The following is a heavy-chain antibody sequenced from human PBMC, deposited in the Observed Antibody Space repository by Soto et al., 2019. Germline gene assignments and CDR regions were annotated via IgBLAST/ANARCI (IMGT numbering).Heavy chain of an antibody. CDR1: GYSFTSYW. J-gene: IGHJ3*02. CDR3: ATQSTTVDAFDI. D-gene: IGHD4-17*01. Sequence: PGECLKISCKGSGYSFTSYWISWVRQMPGKGLEWMGRIDPSDSYTNYSPSFQGHVTISADKSISTAYLQWSSLKASDTAMYYCATQSTTVDAFDIWGQGTVVTVSS. CDR2: IDPSDSYT. V-gene: IGHV5-10-1*01.